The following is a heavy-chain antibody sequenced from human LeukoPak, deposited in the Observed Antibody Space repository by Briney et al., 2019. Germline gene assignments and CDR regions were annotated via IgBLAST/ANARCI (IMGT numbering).Heavy chain of an antibody. CDR2: ISAYNGNT. CDR1: GYTFTSYG. V-gene: IGHV1-18*01. D-gene: IGHD3-16*01. Sequence: ASVKVSCKASGYTFTSYGSSWVRQAPGQGLDWMGWISAYNGNTNYAQKLQGRVTMTTDTSTSTAYMELRSLRSDDTAVYYCARSPSRGGEFDYWGQGTLVTVSS. J-gene: IGHJ4*02. CDR3: ARSPSRGGEFDY.